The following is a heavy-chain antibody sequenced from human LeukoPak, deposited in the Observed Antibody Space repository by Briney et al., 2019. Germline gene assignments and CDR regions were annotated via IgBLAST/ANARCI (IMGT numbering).Heavy chain of an antibody. V-gene: IGHV3-23*01. D-gene: IGHD3-22*01. CDR2: ISGSGGST. J-gene: IGHJ4*02. Sequence: GGSLRLSCAASGFTFSSYAMSWVRQAPGKGLEWVSAISGSGGSTYYADSVKDRFTISRDNSKNTLYLQMNSLRAEDTAVYYCAKGLGNYYDSSGYYDYFDYWGQGTLVTVSS. CDR3: AKGLGNYYDSSGYYDYFDY. CDR1: GFTFSSYA.